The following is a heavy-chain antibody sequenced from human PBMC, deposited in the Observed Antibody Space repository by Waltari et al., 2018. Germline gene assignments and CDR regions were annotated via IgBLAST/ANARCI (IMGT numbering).Heavy chain of an antibody. CDR1: GFTFSTSW. Sequence: EMRLAESGGGLVQPGGSLRLSCVAFGFTFSTSWMGWVRQAPGKGLEWVASSQPYTDDKYYVDSVKGRFSISRDNARNSLSLQMNSLRVEDTAVYYCATDLSATGGSASWGQGTLIIVSS. D-gene: IGHD2-15*01. V-gene: IGHV3-7*01. J-gene: IGHJ5*02. CDR3: ATDLSATGGSAS. CDR2: SQPYTDDK.